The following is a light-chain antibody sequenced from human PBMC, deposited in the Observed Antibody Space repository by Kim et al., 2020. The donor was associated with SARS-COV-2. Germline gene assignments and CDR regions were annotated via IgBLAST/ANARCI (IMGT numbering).Light chain of an antibody. V-gene: IGKV1-5*01. Sequence: DIQLTQSPSTLSAAVGDRVTITCRASQSISTWLAWYQQKPGKAPKVLIYEASRLQRGVPSRFSGSGYGTEFSLTIGSLQPDDFGSYYCQQYSSYSFGQGTKLEI. CDR2: EAS. CDR1: QSISTW. CDR3: QQYSSYS. J-gene: IGKJ2*03.